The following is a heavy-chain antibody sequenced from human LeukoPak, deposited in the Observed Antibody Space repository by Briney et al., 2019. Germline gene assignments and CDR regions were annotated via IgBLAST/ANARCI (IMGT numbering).Heavy chain of an antibody. J-gene: IGHJ5*02. V-gene: IGHV1-69*13. CDR2: IIPIFGTA. CDR3: ARALLRYCSSTSCYWFDP. D-gene: IGHD2-2*01. Sequence: SVKVPCKASGGTFSSYAISWVRQAPGQGLEWMGGIIPIFGTANYAQKFQGRVTITADESTSTAYMELSSLRSEDTAVYYCARALLRYCSSTSCYWFDPWGQGTLVTVSS. CDR1: GGTFSSYA.